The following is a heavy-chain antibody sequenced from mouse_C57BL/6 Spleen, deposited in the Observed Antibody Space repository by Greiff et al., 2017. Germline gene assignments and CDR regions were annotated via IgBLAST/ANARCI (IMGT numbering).Heavy chain of an antibody. V-gene: IGHV1-15*01. J-gene: IGHJ4*01. CDR2: IDPETGGT. Sequence: QVQLQQSGAELVRPGASVTLSCKASGYTFTDYEMHWVKQTPVHGLEWIGAIDPETGGTAYTQKFKGKAILTADKSSSTAYMELRSLTSEDSAVYYCTRSTTVVAPVYAMDYWGQGTSVTVSS. CDR3: TRSTTVVAPVYAMDY. D-gene: IGHD1-1*01. CDR1: GYTFTDYE.